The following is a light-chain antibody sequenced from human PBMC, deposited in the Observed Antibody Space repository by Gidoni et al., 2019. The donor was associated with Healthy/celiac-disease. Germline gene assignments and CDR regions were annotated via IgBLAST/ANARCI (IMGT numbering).Light chain of an antibody. CDR2: KAS. J-gene: IGKJ1*01. CDR3: QQYNSYSWT. V-gene: IGKV1-5*03. Sequence: DIQMTKSPSTLSESVGDRVTITCRASQSISSWLAWYQQKPGKSPKLLIYKASSLESGVPSRFSGSGSGTEFTLTISSLQPDDFATYYCQQYNSYSWTFGQGTKVKIK. CDR1: QSISSW.